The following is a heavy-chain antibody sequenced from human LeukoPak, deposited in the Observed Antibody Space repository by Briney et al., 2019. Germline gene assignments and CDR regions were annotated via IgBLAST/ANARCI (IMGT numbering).Heavy chain of an antibody. CDR1: GFTFSTYA. CDR3: AKLFWSGYSDY. J-gene: IGHJ4*02. CDR2: FSGTGGST. Sequence: GGSLRLSCAASGFTFSTYAMSWVRQAPGKGLEWVSTFSGTGGSTFYADSVKGRFTISRDDSKNTLYPQMNSLRAEDTAVYYCAKLFWSGYSDYWGQGTLVTVSS. D-gene: IGHD3-3*01. V-gene: IGHV3-23*01.